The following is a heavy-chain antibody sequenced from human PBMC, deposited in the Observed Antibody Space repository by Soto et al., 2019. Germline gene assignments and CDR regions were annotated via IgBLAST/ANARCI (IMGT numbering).Heavy chain of an antibody. V-gene: IGHV1-2*02. CDR1: GYTFTGYY. D-gene: IGHD1-26*01. Sequence: QVQLVQSGAEVRKPGASVKVSCKASGYTFTGYYVHWVRQAPGQGLEWMGWINPNTGGTNYAQKFQGRVTMTSDTSITTAYMELSRLRSDDAAVYYCARVAGSGSHDGLRYWGQGTLVTVSS. J-gene: IGHJ4*02. CDR3: ARVAGSGSHDGLRY. CDR2: INPNTGGT.